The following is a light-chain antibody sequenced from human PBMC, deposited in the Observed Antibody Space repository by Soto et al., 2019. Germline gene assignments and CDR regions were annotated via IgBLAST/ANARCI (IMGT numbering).Light chain of an antibody. J-gene: IGKJ4*01. CDR3: QQYNNWPPLT. Sequence: EIVMTQSPVTLSVSPGERATLSCRASQSVTDNLAWYQQKPGQAPRLLIYGASTRATDIPARFSGSGSGTEFTLTISSLQSEDFAVYYCQQYNNWPPLTFGGGTKVEIK. V-gene: IGKV3-15*01. CDR1: QSVTDN. CDR2: GAS.